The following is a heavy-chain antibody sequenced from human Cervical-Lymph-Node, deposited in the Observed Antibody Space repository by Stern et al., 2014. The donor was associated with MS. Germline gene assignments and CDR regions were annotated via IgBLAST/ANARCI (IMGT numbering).Heavy chain of an antibody. CDR3: ARDHIEAVTAVQSTLFDY. J-gene: IGHJ4*02. V-gene: IGHV1-18*01. Sequence: VQLVQSGAEVKKPGASVKVSCKVSGYTFNRYGISWVRQAPGQGLEWMGGISVFNGSTTYAQKMQGRVTMTADTSTSTVYMELMSLSSDDTAVYYCARDHIEAVTAVQSTLFDYWGQGTLVTVSS. CDR2: ISVFNGST. CDR1: GYTFNRYG. D-gene: IGHD2-21*02.